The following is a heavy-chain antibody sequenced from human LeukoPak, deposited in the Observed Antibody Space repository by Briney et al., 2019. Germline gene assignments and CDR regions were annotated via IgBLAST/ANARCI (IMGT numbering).Heavy chain of an antibody. CDR1: GYTFTSYD. CDR3: ARGRFDIVATLHFDY. Sequence: GASVKVSCKASGYTFTSYDINWVRQATGQGPEWMGWMNPNSGNTGYAQKFQGRVTMTRNTSISTAYMELSSLRSEDTAVYYCARGRFDIVATLHFDYWGQGTLVTVSS. D-gene: IGHD5-12*01. V-gene: IGHV1-8*01. J-gene: IGHJ4*02. CDR2: MNPNSGNT.